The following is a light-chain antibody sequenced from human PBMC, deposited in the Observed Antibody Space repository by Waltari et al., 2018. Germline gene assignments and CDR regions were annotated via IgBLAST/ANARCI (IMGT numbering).Light chain of an antibody. CDR2: GVS. CDR3: CSYAGGSAFV. CDR1: RSDVGSYNL. Sequence: QSALTQPASVSGSPGQSITISCTGTRSDVGSYNLVSWYQHPPGKAPKLIIYGVSKRPSGVSNRFSGSKSGNTASLTISGLRTEDEADYYCCSYAGGSAFVFGTGTKITVL. V-gene: IGLV2-23*02. J-gene: IGLJ1*01.